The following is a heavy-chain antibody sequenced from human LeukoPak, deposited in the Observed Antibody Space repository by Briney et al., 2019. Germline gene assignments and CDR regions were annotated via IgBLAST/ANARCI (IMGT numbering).Heavy chain of an antibody. CDR3: ARDAKYYFDTNGFYAILFDY. CDR2: INSASGGA. V-gene: IGHV1-2*02. Sequence: ASVKVSRKASGYTFTDYYMHWVRQAPGQGLEWMGWINSASGGAYYAQKFQGRVSMTRDTSISTAYMELTSLRSDDTAVYYCARDAKYYFDTNGFYAILFDYWGQGTLVTVSS. CDR1: GYTFTDYY. J-gene: IGHJ4*02. D-gene: IGHD3-22*01.